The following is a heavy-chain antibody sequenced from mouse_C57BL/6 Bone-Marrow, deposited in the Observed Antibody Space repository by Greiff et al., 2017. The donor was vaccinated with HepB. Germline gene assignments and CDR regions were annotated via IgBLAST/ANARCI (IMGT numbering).Heavy chain of an antibody. J-gene: IGHJ2*01. V-gene: IGHV5-6*01. CDR2: ISSGGSYT. Sequence: EVKLVESGGDLVKPGGSLKLSCAASGFTFSSYGMSWVRQTPDKRLEWVATISSGGSYTYYPDSVKGRFTISRDNAKNTLYLQMSSLKSEDTAMYDCERQGRGVYFDYWGQGTTLTVSS. CDR3: ERQGRGVYFDY. CDR1: GFTFSSYG.